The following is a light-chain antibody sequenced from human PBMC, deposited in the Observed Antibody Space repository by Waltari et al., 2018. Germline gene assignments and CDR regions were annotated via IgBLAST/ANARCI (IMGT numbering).Light chain of an antibody. V-gene: IGLV1-44*01. CDR3: AAWDDSLNGYV. CDR1: TANTGMTI. Sequence: QSVLTQPPSASGTPGQRVTISCSGSTANTGMTIVNWYQHLPETAPRALIHTSNHRASGVRDRFSGSKSGTSASLAISGLQSEDEADYFCAAWDDSLNGYVFGTGTKVTVL. CDR2: TSN. J-gene: IGLJ1*01.